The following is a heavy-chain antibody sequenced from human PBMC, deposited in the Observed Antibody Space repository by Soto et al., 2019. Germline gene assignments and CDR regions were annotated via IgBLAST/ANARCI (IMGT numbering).Heavy chain of an antibody. V-gene: IGHV4-59*08. CDR2: IYYSGST. Sequence: SETLSLTCTVSGGSISSYYWSWIRQPPGKGLEWIGYIYYSGSTNYNPSLKSRVTISVDTSKNQFSLKLGSVTAADTAVYHCARRYGDYFDFWGQGTLVTVS. CDR1: GGSISSYY. D-gene: IGHD4-17*01. J-gene: IGHJ4*02. CDR3: ARRYGDYFDF.